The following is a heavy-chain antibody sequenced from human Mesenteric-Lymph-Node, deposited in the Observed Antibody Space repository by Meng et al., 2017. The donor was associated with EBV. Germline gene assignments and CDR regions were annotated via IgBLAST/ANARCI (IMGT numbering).Heavy chain of an antibody. CDR2: IYWDDDK. CDR3: AHSDVGIIPFDS. Sequence: HIPLKESGPTPGNPPQTLPLTCTFSGFSRSTNGVAVGWIRQPPGKGLELLALIYWDDDKRYSPSLKSRLTITKDTSKNQVVLSMTNMDPVDTGTYFCAHSDVGIIPFDSWGQGTLVTVSS. J-gene: IGHJ4*02. D-gene: IGHD1-26*01. V-gene: IGHV2-5*02. CDR1: GFSRSTNGVA.